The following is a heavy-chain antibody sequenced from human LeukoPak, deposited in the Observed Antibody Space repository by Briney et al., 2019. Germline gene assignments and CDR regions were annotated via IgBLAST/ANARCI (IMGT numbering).Heavy chain of an antibody. Sequence: GGSLRLSCAASGFTVSSNYMSWVRQAPGKGLEWVSVIYSGGSTYYADSVKGRFTISRDNSKNTLYLQMNSLRAEDTAVYYCARARNRGWFDPWGQGTLVTVSS. CDR3: ARARNRGWFDP. CDR1: GFTVSSNY. J-gene: IGHJ5*02. CDR2: IYSGGST. V-gene: IGHV3-53*01.